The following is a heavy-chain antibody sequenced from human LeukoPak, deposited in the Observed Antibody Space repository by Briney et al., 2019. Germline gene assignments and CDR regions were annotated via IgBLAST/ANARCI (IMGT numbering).Heavy chain of an antibody. V-gene: IGHV4-34*01. Sequence: PSETLSLTCAVYGGSFSGYYWSWIRQPPGKGLEWIGEVNHSGSTNYNPSPKSRVTISVDTSKKQISLKQNSVTAADTAVYYCARLTFHYDGSGYYFDYWGQGTLVTVSS. CDR3: ARLTFHYDGSGYYFDY. J-gene: IGHJ4*02. CDR2: VNHSGST. D-gene: IGHD3-22*01. CDR1: GGSFSGYY.